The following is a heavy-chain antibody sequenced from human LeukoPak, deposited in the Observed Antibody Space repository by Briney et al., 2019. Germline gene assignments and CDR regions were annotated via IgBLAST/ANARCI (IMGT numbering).Heavy chain of an antibody. D-gene: IGHD6-13*01. CDR1: GFIFSSYE. CDR2: ISSSGSTI. CDR3: ARDRDSSSWSSRRVGDYFDY. Sequence: GGSLRLSCAASGFIFSSYEMNWVRQAPGKGLEWVSYISSSGSTIYYADSVKGRFTISRDNAKNSLYLQMNSLRAEDTAVYYCARDRDSSSWSSRRVGDYFDYWGQGTLVTVSS. J-gene: IGHJ4*02. V-gene: IGHV3-48*03.